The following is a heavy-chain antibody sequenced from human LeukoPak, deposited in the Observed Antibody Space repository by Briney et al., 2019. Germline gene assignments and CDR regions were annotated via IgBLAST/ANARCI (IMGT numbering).Heavy chain of an antibody. CDR1: GYTFTTFD. V-gene: IGHV1-8*03. D-gene: IGHD3-10*01. J-gene: IGHJ6*03. CDR3: ARGRRLRGVTSRPIYYYYYMDV. Sequence: ASVKLSCKASGYTFTTFDINWVLQATGQGPEWMGWVNPYNDKTVYAPKFQGRVSISSNNSINTAYMEFSGLKSDDTAVYYCARGRRLRGVTSRPIYYYYYMDVWGGGTTVTVSS. CDR2: VNPYNDKT.